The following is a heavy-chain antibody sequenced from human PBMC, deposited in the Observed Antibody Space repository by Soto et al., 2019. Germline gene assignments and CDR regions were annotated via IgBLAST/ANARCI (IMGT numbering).Heavy chain of an antibody. V-gene: IGHV3-30*13. J-gene: IGHJ4*02. Sequence: QVQWVQSGGGVVQPGRSLRLSCAASGFNFNTYFMHWVRQAPGKGLEWVAMIFPNGRDKEYADSVKGRFTISRDNSNKRMYPQMHSMTPEDSAVYYCSSEDDIGSNCDLAYWGQGALVTVSS. CDR2: IFPNGRDK. CDR1: GFNFNTYF. D-gene: IGHD1-26*01. CDR3: SSEDDIGSNCDLAY.